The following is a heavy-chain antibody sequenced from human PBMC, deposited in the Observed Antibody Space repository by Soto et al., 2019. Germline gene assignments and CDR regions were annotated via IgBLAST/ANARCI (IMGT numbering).Heavy chain of an antibody. CDR1: GGTFSSYA. CDR3: ARDTPMASNPFGVFDY. Sequence: QAQLVQSGAEVKKPGSSVKVSCKASGGTFSSYAISWVRQAPGQGLEWMGGIIPIFGTANYAQKFQGRVTITADESTSTAYMELSSLRSEDTAVYYCARDTPMASNPFGVFDYWGQGTLVTVSS. V-gene: IGHV1-69*01. D-gene: IGHD3-16*01. J-gene: IGHJ4*02. CDR2: IIPIFGTA.